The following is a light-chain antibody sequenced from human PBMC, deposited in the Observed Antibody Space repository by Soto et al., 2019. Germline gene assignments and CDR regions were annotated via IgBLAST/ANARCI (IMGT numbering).Light chain of an antibody. V-gene: IGLV2-14*01. Sequence: QSALTQAASVSGSPGQSITISCTGTSSDVGGYNYVSWYQQHPGKAPKLMIYDVSNRHSGVSNRFSGSKSGNTASLTISGLQAEDEADYYWSSYTCSSSWVFGGGTKLAVL. CDR3: SSYTCSSSWV. J-gene: IGLJ3*02. CDR2: DVS. CDR1: SSDVGGYNY.